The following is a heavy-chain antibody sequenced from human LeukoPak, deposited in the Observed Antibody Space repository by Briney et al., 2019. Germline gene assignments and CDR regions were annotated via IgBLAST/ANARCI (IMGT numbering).Heavy chain of an antibody. V-gene: IGHV3-7*01. CDR3: ARDEIYYDILTGYRHFDY. CDR1: GFTFSSYW. Sequence: GGSLRLSCEASGFTFSSYWMSWVRQAPGKGLEWVANIKQDGSEKKYLDSVKGRFTISRDNAKNSMYLQMNSLRAEDTAVYYCARDEIYYDILTGYRHFDYWGQGTLVTVSS. J-gene: IGHJ4*02. D-gene: IGHD3-9*01. CDR2: IKQDGSEK.